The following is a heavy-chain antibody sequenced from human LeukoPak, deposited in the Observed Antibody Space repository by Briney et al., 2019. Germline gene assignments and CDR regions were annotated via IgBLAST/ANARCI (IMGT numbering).Heavy chain of an antibody. CDR2: IGTAGDT. J-gene: IGHJ4*02. CDR1: GFTFSSYD. D-gene: IGHD3-9*01. Sequence: GSLRLSCAASGFTFSSYDMHWVRQATGKGLEWVSAIGTAGDTYYPGSVKGRFTISRENAKNSLYLQMNSLRAGDTAVYYCARVRYDILTGYRYFDYWGQGTLVTVSS. CDR3: ARVRYDILTGYRYFDY. V-gene: IGHV3-13*01.